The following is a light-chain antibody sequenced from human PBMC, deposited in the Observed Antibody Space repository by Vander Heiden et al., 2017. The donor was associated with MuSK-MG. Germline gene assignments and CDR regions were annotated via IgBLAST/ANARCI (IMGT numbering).Light chain of an antibody. Sequence: DIVLTQSPLSLPVTPGEPAFISCRSSQTLLHSNGHDYLDWYVQRPGQSPQVLIFLGSRRASGVPARFTGSGSGTDFTLTISSVEAEDVGIYYCRQALQIPLTFGGGTKVEI. CDR2: LGS. CDR3: RQALQIPLT. V-gene: IGKV2-28*01. CDR1: QTLLHSNGHDY. J-gene: IGKJ4*01.